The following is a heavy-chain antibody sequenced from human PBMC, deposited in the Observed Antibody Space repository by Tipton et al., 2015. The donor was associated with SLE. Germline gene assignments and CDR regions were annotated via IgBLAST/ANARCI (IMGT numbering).Heavy chain of an antibody. D-gene: IGHD3-22*01. J-gene: IGHJ4*02. CDR3: ARARGVNYYDSSALSPYYFDY. Sequence: TLSLTCTVSGGSISSSSYYWSWIRQPAGKGLEWIGRIYTSGSTNYNPSLKSRVTISVDTSKNQFSLKLSSVTAADTAVYYCARARGVNYYDSSALSPYYFDYWGQGTLVTVSS. CDR2: IYTSGST. V-gene: IGHV4-61*02. CDR1: GGSISSSSYY.